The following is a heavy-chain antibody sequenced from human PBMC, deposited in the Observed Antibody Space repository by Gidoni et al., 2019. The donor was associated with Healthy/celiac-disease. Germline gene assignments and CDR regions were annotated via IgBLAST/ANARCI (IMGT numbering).Heavy chain of an antibody. J-gene: IGHJ4*02. CDR2: ISAYHENT. Sequence: QVQLVQPGAEVKKPGAPVKVSCKVPGYTFPSYGISWVRQAPGQGFEWMGWISAYHENTNYAQKLKGRVTMTTDTSTSTAYMELRRLRSDDTAVYYCASTEYQLPYDYWGQGTLVTVSS. CDR1: GYTFPSYG. V-gene: IGHV1-18*01. D-gene: IGHD2-2*01. CDR3: ASTEYQLPYDY.